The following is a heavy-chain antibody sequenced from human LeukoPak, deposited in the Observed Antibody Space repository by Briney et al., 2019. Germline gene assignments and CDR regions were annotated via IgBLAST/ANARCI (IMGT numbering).Heavy chain of an antibody. CDR1: GFTFSSYG. V-gene: IGHV3-7*01. J-gene: IGHJ4*02. CDR3: ARDQGSSGWYGSGD. Sequence: SGGSLRLSCAASGFTFSSYGMSWVRQAPGKGLEWVANIKKDGSEKYYVDSVEGRFTISRDNAKNSLYLQMNSLRAEDTAVYYCARDQGSSGWYGSGDWGQGTLVTVSS. CDR2: IKKDGSEK. D-gene: IGHD6-19*01.